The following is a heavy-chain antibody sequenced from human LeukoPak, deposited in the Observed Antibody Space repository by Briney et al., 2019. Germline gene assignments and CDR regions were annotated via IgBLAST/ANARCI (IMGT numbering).Heavy chain of an antibody. V-gene: IGHV4-39*01. D-gene: IGHD6-19*01. CDR3: ARQCSGRACFGD. Sequence: PSETLSLTCTVSGGSIDSSSHYWGWIRQPPGKGLEWLGIIYYSGTTYYNPSLKSRLTISVDTSKNQFSLNLSSVTAADTAVYYCARQCSGRACFGDWGQGALVTVSS. CDR2: IYYSGTT. CDR1: GGSIDSSSHY. J-gene: IGHJ4*02.